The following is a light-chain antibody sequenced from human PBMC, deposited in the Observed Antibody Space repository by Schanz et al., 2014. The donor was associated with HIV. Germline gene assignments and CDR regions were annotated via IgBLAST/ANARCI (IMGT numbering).Light chain of an antibody. CDR2: SNN. Sequence: QSVLTQPPSTSGTPGQRVIISCSGSTSNIGSNTVNWYQQLPGTAPKLLIYSNNQRPSGVPARFSGSKSGNTASLTVSGLQADDEADYYCSSYGGGDTLLFGGGTKLTVL. V-gene: IGLV1-44*01. CDR1: TSNIGSNT. CDR3: SSYGGGDTLL. J-gene: IGLJ3*02.